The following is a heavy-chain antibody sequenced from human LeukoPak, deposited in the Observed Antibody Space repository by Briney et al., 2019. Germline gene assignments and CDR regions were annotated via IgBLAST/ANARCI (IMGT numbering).Heavy chain of an antibody. CDR3: ARRKEWEPAASDY. CDR2: IYYSGST. J-gene: IGHJ4*02. Sequence: SETLSLTCTVSGGSISSYYWSWIRQPPGKGLEWIGYIYYSGSTNYNPSLKSRVTISVDTSKNQFSLKLSSVTAADTAVYYCARRKEWEPAASDYWGQGTLVTVSS. V-gene: IGHV4-59*08. D-gene: IGHD1-26*01. CDR1: GGSISSYY.